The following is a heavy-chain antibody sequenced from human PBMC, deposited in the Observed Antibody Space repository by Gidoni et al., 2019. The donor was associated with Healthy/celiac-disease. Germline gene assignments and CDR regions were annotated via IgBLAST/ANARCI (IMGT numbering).Heavy chain of an antibody. J-gene: IGHJ4*02. V-gene: IGHV3-23*01. CDR2: ISGSGGST. CDR1: GFTFSSYA. CDR3: APLPIAAAGNLFDY. D-gene: IGHD6-13*01. Sequence: EVQLLESGGGLVQPGGSLRLSCAASGFTFSSYAMSWVRHAPGKGLEWVSAISGSGGSTYYADSVKGRCTISRDNSKNTLYLQMNSLRAEDTAVYYCAPLPIAAAGNLFDYWGQGTLVTVSS.